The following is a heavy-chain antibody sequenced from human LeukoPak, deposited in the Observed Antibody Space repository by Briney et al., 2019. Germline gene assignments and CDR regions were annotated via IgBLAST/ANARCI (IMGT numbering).Heavy chain of an antibody. CDR1: GFTFSSYA. CDR3: AKDLSYSSGWYGVYYFDY. V-gene: IGHV3-23*01. CDR2: ISGSGGST. Sequence: PGGXXXXSCAASGFTFSSYAMSWVRQAPGKGLEWVSAISGSGGSTYYADSVKGRFTISRDNFKNTLYLQMNSLRAEDTAVYYCAKDLSYSSGWYGVYYFDYWGQGTLVTVSS. J-gene: IGHJ4*02. D-gene: IGHD6-19*01.